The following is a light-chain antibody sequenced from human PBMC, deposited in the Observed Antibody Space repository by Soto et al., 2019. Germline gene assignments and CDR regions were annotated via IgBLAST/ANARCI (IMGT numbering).Light chain of an antibody. CDR1: SSDFGGYKY. J-gene: IGLJ1*01. Sequence: SALTQPASVSGSPGQSIAISCTGTSSDFGGYKYVSWYQQYPGKAHKLMIYDVSNRPSGVPDRFSGSKSGNTASLTISGLQSEDEADYYCSSYTSYTSYVFGAGTKVTVL. CDR2: DVS. V-gene: IGLV2-14*01. CDR3: SSYTSYTSYV.